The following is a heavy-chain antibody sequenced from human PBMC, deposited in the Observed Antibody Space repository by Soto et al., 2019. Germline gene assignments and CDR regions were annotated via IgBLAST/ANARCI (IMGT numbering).Heavy chain of an antibody. CDR3: ARSQGSSTSLEIYYYYYYGMDV. J-gene: IGHJ6*02. Sequence: QVQLVQSGAEVKKPGSSVKVSCKASGGPFSSYAIGWVRRAPGQGLGWLGGFIPISGTANYAQKSQGRVTITADESTSTAYMELSSLRSEDTAVYYWARSQGSSTSLEIYYYYYYGMDVWGQGTTVTVSS. V-gene: IGHV1-69*01. CDR2: FIPISGTA. CDR1: GGPFSSYA. D-gene: IGHD2-2*01.